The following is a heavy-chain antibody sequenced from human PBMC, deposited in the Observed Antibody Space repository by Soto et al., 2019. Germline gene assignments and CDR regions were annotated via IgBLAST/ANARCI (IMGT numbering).Heavy chain of an antibody. V-gene: IGHV3-23*01. CDR1: GFRFSDYA. J-gene: IGHJ4*02. CDR2: VSGSAGST. CDR3: ARATQYLSFFFNY. Sequence: GSLRLSCTASGFRFSDYAMTWVRQAPGKGLEWVSTVSGSAGSTHYADSVKGRFTVSRDNLKNTLYLHMNSLRAGDTAVYFCARATQYLSFFFNYWGRGTLVTVSS. D-gene: IGHD2-2*02.